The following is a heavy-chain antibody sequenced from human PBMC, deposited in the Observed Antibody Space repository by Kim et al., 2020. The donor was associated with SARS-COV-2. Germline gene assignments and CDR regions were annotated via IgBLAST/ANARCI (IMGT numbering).Heavy chain of an antibody. V-gene: IGHV3-21*01. CDR1: GFTFSSYS. D-gene: IGHD5-12*01. Sequence: GGSLRLSCAASGFTFSSYSMNWVRQAPGKGLEWVSSISSSSSYIYFADSVKGRFTISRDNAKNSLYLQMNSLSAEDTAVYYCARNFVGIGATVPVDAFDIWGQGPIVPVPS. J-gene: IGHJ3*02. CDR3: ARNFVGIGATVPVDAFDI. CDR2: ISSSSSYI.